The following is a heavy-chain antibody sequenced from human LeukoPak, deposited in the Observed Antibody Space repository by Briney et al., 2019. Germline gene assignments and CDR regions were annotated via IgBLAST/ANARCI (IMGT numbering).Heavy chain of an antibody. V-gene: IGHV4-61*02. CDR2: IYTSGST. CDR1: GGSISSGSYY. CDR3: ARSRNYDFWSGYYGWYYFDY. D-gene: IGHD3-3*01. Sequence: SETLSLTCTVSGGSISSGSYYWSWIRQPAGKGLEWIGRIYTSGSTNYNPSLKSRVTISVDTSTNQFSLKLSSVTAADTAVYYCARSRNYDFWSGYYGWYYFDYWGQGTLVTVSS. J-gene: IGHJ4*02.